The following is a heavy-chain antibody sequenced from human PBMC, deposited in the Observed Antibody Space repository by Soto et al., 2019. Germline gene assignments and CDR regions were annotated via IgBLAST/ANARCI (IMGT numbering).Heavy chain of an antibody. Sequence: GGSLRLSCAASGFTFSSYSMNWVRQAPGKGLEWVSSISSSSSYIYYADSVKGRFTISRDNAKNSLYLQMNSLRAEDTAVYYCARELRGDYDFWSGYQLPYYYYYGMDVWGQGTTVTVSS. CDR1: GFTFSSYS. J-gene: IGHJ6*02. D-gene: IGHD3-3*01. CDR2: ISSSSSYI. V-gene: IGHV3-21*01. CDR3: ARELRGDYDFWSGYQLPYYYYYGMDV.